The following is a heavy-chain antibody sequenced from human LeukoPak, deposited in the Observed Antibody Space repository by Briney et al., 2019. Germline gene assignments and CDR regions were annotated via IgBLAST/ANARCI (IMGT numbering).Heavy chain of an antibody. CDR2: IYYSGST. V-gene: IGHV4-39*01. Sequence: PSETLSLTCTVSGGSISSSSYYWGWIRQPPGKGLEWIGSIYYSGSTYSNPSLQSRVTISVDTSKNQFSLKLNSVTAADTAVYYCASFYCSGGSCYQYYSYYYMDVWGKGTSVTISS. CDR1: GGSISSSSYY. J-gene: IGHJ6*03. D-gene: IGHD2-15*01. CDR3: ASFYCSGGSCYQYYSYYYMDV.